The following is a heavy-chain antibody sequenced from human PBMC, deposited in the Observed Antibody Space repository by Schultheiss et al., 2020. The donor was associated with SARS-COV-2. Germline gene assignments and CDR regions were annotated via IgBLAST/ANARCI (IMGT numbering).Heavy chain of an antibody. D-gene: IGHD6-6*01. CDR1: GGSISSNY. J-gene: IGHJ4*02. Sequence: SETLSLTCTVSGGSISSNYWSWIRQPPGKGLEWIGYIFHTGSTNYNPSLKSRVTMSVDTSKNQFSLKLSSVTAADTAVYYCARVRGYSSSSPFDYWGQGTLVTVSS. V-gene: IGHV4-59*12. CDR2: IFHTGST. CDR3: ARVRGYSSSSPFDY.